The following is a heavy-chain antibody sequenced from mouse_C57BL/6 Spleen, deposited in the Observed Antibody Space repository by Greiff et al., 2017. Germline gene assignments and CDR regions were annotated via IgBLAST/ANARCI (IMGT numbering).Heavy chain of an antibody. Sequence: QVQLQQSGAELVRPGASVTLSCKASGYTFTDYEMHWVKQTPVHGLEWIGAIDPETGGTAYNQKFKGKAILTADKSSSTAYMELRSLTSEDSAVYYGTRRGLYYGSSYYYFDYWGQGTTLTVSS. D-gene: IGHD1-1*01. V-gene: IGHV1-15*01. CDR2: IDPETGGT. CDR3: TRRGLYYGSSYYYFDY. CDR1: GYTFTDYE. J-gene: IGHJ2*01.